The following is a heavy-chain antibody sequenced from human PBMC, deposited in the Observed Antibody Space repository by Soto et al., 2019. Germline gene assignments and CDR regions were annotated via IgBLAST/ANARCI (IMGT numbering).Heavy chain of an antibody. J-gene: IGHJ6*02. CDR2: MNPNSGNT. CDR1: GYTFTSYD. Sequence: GASVKVSCKASGYTFTSYDINWVRQATGQGLEWMGWMNPNSGNTGYAQKFQGRVTMTRNTSISTAYMELSSLRSEDTAVYYCARVRAGNDWVYYYYGMDVWGQGTTVTVSS. D-gene: IGHD3-16*01. CDR3: ARVRAGNDWVYYYYGMDV. V-gene: IGHV1-8*01.